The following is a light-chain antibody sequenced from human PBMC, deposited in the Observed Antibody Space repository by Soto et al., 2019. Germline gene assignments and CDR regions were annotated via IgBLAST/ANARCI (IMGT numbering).Light chain of an antibody. V-gene: IGLV2-11*01. CDR3: CSYAGSYTRV. CDR1: SSDVGGYNY. J-gene: IGLJ1*01. Sequence: QSALTQPRSVSGSPGQSITISCTGTSSDVGGYNYVSWYQQHPGKAPKLMIYDVSKRPSGVPDRFSGSKSGNTASLTISGLQAEDEADYYCCSYAGSYTRVFGNGTKLTVL. CDR2: DVS.